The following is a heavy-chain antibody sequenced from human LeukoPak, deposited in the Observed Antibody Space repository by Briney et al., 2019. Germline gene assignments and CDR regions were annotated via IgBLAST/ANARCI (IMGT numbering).Heavy chain of an antibody. CDR1: GFTFSSYA. D-gene: IGHD5-24*01. Sequence: PGASLRLSCAASGFTFSSYAMSWVRRAPGEGLEWVSAIIGSGFTTYYADSVKGRFTISRDNSKNTLYLQMSSLRADDTAVYYCAKPPGWATIFDTWGQGNLVTVSS. CDR3: AKPPGWATIFDT. J-gene: IGHJ4*02. CDR2: IIGSGFTT. V-gene: IGHV3-23*01.